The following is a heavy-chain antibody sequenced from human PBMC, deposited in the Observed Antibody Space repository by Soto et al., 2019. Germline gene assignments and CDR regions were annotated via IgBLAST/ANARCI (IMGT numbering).Heavy chain of an antibody. CDR2: IIPIFGTA. CDR3: ARDLGGAAAGSYGMDV. Sequence: SVKVSCKASGGTFSSYAISWVRQAPGQGLEWMGGIIPIFGTANYAQKFQGRVTITADESTSTAYMELSSLRSEDTAVYYCARDLGGAAAGSYGMDVWGQGTTVTVSS. V-gene: IGHV1-69*13. D-gene: IGHD6-13*01. J-gene: IGHJ6*02. CDR1: GGTFSSYA.